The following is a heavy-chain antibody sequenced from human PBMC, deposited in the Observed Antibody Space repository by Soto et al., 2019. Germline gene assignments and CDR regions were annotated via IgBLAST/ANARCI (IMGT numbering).Heavy chain of an antibody. D-gene: IGHD6-13*01. Sequence: GGSLRLSCAASGFSFNSYAMQWVRQPPGKGLEWVAVISYNGTIKYYADSVKGRFTLSRDSSKNTLYMQMNSLTAVDTAVYYCARARSWGIAAANAVFPRLFGMDVWGQGTPVTVSS. V-gene: IGHV3-30-3*01. CDR3: ARARSWGIAAANAVFPRLFGMDV. CDR2: ISYNGTIK. CDR1: GFSFNSYA. J-gene: IGHJ6*02.